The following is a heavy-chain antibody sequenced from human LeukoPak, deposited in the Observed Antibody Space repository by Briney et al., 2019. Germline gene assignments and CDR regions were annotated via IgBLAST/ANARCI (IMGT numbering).Heavy chain of an antibody. CDR2: INPSDGTT. CDR3: ARGGYYDSSGP. J-gene: IGHJ4*02. CDR1: GYSFTKYF. V-gene: IGHV1-46*01. Sequence: ASVKVSCKASGYSFTKYFIHWVRQAPGQGLEWMGVINPSDGTTGDAQGFQGRVTMTRDTSTSTIYMELSSLTSDDTAVYFCARGGYYDSSGPWGQGTLVTVSS. D-gene: IGHD3-22*01.